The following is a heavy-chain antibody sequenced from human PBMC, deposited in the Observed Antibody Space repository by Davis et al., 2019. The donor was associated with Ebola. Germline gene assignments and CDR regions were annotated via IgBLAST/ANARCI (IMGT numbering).Heavy chain of an antibody. CDR2: IYYSGST. J-gene: IGHJ4*02. D-gene: IGHD2-15*01. V-gene: IGHV4-39*01. CDR1: GGSISSSSYY. CDR3: ARQIVVVVADPFDY. Sequence: PSETLSLTCTVSGGSISSSSYYWGWIRQPPGKGLEWIGSIYYSGSTYYNPSLKSRVTISVDTSKNQFSLKLSSVTAADTAVYYCARQIVVVVADPFDYWGQGTLVTVSS.